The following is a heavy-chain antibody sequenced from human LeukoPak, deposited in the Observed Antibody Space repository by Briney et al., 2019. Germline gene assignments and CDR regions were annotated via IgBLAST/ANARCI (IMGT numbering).Heavy chain of an antibody. CDR3: AKQLGYCSDGSCYFPY. J-gene: IGHJ4*02. V-gene: IGHV3-23*01. D-gene: IGHD2-15*01. CDR2: ISNNGGYT. CDR1: VFNFSSAP. Sequence: GGSLRLSCAASVFNFSSAPMSWVRQAPWKGLEWVSAISNNGGYTYYADSVQGRFTISRDNSKSTLCLQMNSLRAEDTAVYYCAKQLGYCSDGSCYFPYWGQGTLVTVSS.